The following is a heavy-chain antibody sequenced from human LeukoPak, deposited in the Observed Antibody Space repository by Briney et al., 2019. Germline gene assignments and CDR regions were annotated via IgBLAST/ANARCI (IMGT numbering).Heavy chain of an antibody. J-gene: IGHJ4*02. V-gene: IGHV4-59*01. CDR1: GGSISSYY. D-gene: IGHD3-3*01. Sequence: SETLSLTCTVSGGSISSYYWSWIRQPPEKGLEWIGYLYYSGSTNYNPSLKSRVTISVDTSKNQFSLKLSSVTAADTAVYYCACYDFWSGYLDYWGQGTLVTVSS. CDR3: ACYDFWSGYLDY. CDR2: LYYSGST.